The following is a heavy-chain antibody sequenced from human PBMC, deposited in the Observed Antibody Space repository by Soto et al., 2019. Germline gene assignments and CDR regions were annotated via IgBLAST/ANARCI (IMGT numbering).Heavy chain of an antibody. CDR3: ARPPRSSSWYRDYYMDV. V-gene: IGHV1-8*01. CDR1: GYTFTSYD. Sequence: QVQLVQSGAEVKKPGASVKVSCKASGYTFTSYDINWVRQATGQGLEWMGWMNPNSGNTGYSQKFQGRVTMTRNTSIRTAYMDMSSLRSEDTAVYYCARPPRSSSWYRDYYMDVWGKGTTVTFSS. D-gene: IGHD6-13*01. J-gene: IGHJ6*03. CDR2: MNPNSGNT.